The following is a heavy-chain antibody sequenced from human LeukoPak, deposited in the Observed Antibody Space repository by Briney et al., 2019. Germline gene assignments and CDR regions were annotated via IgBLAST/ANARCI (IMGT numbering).Heavy chain of an antibody. CDR3: AKGEAIIAAAGVDY. CDR1: GFTFSSYS. D-gene: IGHD6-13*01. Sequence: GGSLRLSCAASGFTFSSYSMNWVRQAPGKGLEWVSSISSSSSYIYYADSVKGRFTISRDNSKNTLFLQMNSLRAEDTAVYYCAKGEAIIAAAGVDYWGQGTLITVSS. V-gene: IGHV3-21*04. J-gene: IGHJ4*02. CDR2: ISSSSSYI.